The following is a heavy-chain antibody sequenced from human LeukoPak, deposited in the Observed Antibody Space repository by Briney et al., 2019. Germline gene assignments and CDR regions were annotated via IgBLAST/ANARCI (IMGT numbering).Heavy chain of an antibody. CDR3: ARRYSEEFGP. D-gene: IGHD5-18*01. CDR1: GGSISGYY. Sequence: PSETLSLTCTVSGGSISGYYWSWIRQPPGKGLEWIGYIYYSGSTNYNPSLKSRVTISVDTSKNQFSLKLSSVTAADTAVYYCARRYSEEFGPWGQGTLVTVSS. J-gene: IGHJ5*02. CDR2: IYYSGST. V-gene: IGHV4-59*08.